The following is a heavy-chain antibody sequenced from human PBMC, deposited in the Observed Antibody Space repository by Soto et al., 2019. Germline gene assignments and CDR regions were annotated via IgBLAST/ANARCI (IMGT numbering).Heavy chain of an antibody. CDR3: ARAAVRRLTQHLNWFDP. V-gene: IGHV3-48*02. J-gene: IGHJ5*02. D-gene: IGHD4-17*01. CDR2: ISSSSSTI. Sequence: EVQLVESGGGLVQPGGSLRLSCAASGFTFSSYSMNWVRQAPGKGLEWVSYISSSSSTIYYADSVKGRFTISRDNAKNALYLQMNSLRDEDTAVYYCARAAVRRLTQHLNWFDPWGQGTLVTVSS. CDR1: GFTFSSYS.